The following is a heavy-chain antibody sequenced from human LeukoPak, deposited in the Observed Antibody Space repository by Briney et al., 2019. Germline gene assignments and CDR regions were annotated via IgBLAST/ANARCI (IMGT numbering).Heavy chain of an antibody. D-gene: IGHD5-18*01. CDR2: INHSGST. V-gene: IGHV4-34*01. CDR1: GGSFSGYY. Sequence: SETLSLTCAVYGGSFSGYYWSWIRQPPGKGLEWIGEINHSGSTNYNPSLKSRVTISVDTSKNQLSLKLSSVTAADTAVYYCARGGIQLWFSSSRGNWFDPWGQGTLVTVSS. J-gene: IGHJ5*02. CDR3: ARGGIQLWFSSSRGNWFDP.